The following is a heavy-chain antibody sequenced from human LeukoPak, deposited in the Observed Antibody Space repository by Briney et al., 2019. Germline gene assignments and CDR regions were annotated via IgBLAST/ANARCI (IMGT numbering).Heavy chain of an antibody. V-gene: IGHV1-46*01. D-gene: IGHD6-6*01. J-gene: IGHJ4*02. Sequence: ASVKVSCKASGYTFTSYYMHWVRQAPGQGLEWMGIINPSGGSTSYAQKFQGRVTMTRDMSTSTVYMELSSLRPEDTAVYYCAREMSAYSSSSLHFDYWGQGTLVTVSS. CDR3: AREMSAYSSSSLHFDY. CDR1: GYTFTSYY. CDR2: INPSGGST.